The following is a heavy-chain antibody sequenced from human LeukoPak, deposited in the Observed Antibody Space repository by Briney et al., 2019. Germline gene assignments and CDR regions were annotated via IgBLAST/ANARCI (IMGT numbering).Heavy chain of an antibody. Sequence: WVRQPPGKGLEWVSGISWNSGSIGYADSVKGRFTISRDNAKNSLYLQMNSLGAEDTALYYCAKDLGEHGGSSAPYGMDVWGQGTTVTVSS. V-gene: IGHV3-9*01. J-gene: IGHJ6*02. CDR3: AKDLGEHGGSSAPYGMDV. D-gene: IGHD2-15*01. CDR2: ISWNSGSI.